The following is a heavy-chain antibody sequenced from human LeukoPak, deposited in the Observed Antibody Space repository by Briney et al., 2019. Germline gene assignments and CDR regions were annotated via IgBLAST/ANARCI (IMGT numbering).Heavy chain of an antibody. V-gene: IGHV1-46*01. CDR2: IHPSGGST. CDR3: AREPWLHQFDY. Sequence: GASVKVSCKASGHTFTNYYMHWVQQAPGQGLEWMGIIHPSGGSTGYAQKFQGRLTMTRDMSTSTVYMELSSLTSEDTAVYYCAREPWLHQFDYWGQGTLVTVSS. CDR1: GHTFTNYY. D-gene: IGHD5-24*01. J-gene: IGHJ4*02.